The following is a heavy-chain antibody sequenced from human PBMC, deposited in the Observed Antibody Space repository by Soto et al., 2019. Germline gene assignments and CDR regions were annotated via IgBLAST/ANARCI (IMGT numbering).Heavy chain of an antibody. CDR2: VNPSGGHT. V-gene: IGHV1-46*01. CDR3: ARGGHVVVVTAALDY. Sequence: QVQLMQSGAEVKKPGASVKVSCKASGDTFTDYYIHWVRQAPGQGLEWMGTVNPSGGHTTYAQHSRGSVTRTRDTSTSTLYGGLTSPTSDDTARDYCARGGHVVVVTAALDYWGQGARVTVSS. J-gene: IGHJ4*02. CDR1: GDTFTDYY. D-gene: IGHD2-21*02.